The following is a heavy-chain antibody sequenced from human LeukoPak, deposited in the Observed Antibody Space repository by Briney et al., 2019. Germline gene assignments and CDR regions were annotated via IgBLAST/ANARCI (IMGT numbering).Heavy chain of an antibody. CDR3: ARGSHSSFDY. Sequence: SQTLSLTCAISGDSLSNNNVAWNWIRESPSRGLECLGRTYYRPKLNTDYAVSVKSRIAINSDTSKNQSSLQLNSVTPEDTGVYYCARGSHSSFDYWGQGTLVTVSS. CDR1: GDSLSNNNVA. J-gene: IGHJ4*02. CDR2: TYYRPKLNT. D-gene: IGHD3-10*01. V-gene: IGHV6-1*01.